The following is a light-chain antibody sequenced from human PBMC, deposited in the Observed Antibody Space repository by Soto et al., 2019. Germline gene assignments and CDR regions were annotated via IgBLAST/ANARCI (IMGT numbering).Light chain of an antibody. J-gene: IGKJ4*01. Sequence: DIVLTQSPATLSLTPGEPATLSCRASQSVSSYLALYQQKPGQATRLLNYDASNRSAGIPARFSGRGSGKVFTRTSSSLDAEDLADYYCQQRSNWFTFGGGTKVEIK. CDR3: QQRSNWFT. V-gene: IGKV3-11*01. CDR1: QSVSSY. CDR2: DAS.